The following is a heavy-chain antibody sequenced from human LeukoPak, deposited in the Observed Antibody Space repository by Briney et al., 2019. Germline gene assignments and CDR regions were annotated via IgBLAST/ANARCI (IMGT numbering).Heavy chain of an antibody. CDR2: IYYSGST. CDR3: ARDSLTTGFDY. CDR1: GGSISSSSYY. V-gene: IGHV4-39*07. J-gene: IGHJ4*02. D-gene: IGHD1-14*01. Sequence: SETLSLTCTVSGGSISSSSYYWGWIRQPPGKGLEWIGSIYYSGSTYYNPSLKSRVTISVDTSKNQFSLKLSSVTAADTAVYYCARDSLTTGFDYWGQGSLVTISS.